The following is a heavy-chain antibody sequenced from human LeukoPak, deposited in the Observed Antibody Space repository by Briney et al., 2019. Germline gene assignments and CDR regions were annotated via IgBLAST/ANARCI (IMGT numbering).Heavy chain of an antibody. Sequence: GGSLRLSCAASGFTFSSYAMSWVRQAPGKGLEWVSAISGSGGSTYYADSVKGRFTISRDNSKNTLYLQMNSLRAEDTAVYYCANPAGGGKGKVYYLDYWGQGTLVTVSS. D-gene: IGHD1-26*01. V-gene: IGHV3-23*01. J-gene: IGHJ4*02. CDR1: GFTFSSYA. CDR3: ANPAGGGKGKVYYLDY. CDR2: ISGSGGST.